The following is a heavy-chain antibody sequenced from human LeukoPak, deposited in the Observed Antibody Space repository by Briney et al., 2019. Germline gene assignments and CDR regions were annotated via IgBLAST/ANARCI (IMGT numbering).Heavy chain of an antibody. J-gene: IGHJ6*02. CDR1: GFTFSSYG. CDR3: ARDLSSGWYGYYYYYGMDV. V-gene: IGHV3-30*03. CDR2: ISYDGTNK. Sequence: GGSLGLSCAASGFTFSSYGMHWVRQAPGKGLEWVAAISYDGTNKNDADSVKGRFTISRDNSKNSLYLQMNSLRAEDTAVYYCARDLSSGWYGYYYYYGMDVWGQGTTVTVSS. D-gene: IGHD6-19*01.